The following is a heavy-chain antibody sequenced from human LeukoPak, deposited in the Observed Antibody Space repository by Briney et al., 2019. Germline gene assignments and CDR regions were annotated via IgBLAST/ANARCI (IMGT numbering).Heavy chain of an antibody. V-gene: IGHV4-39*02. J-gene: IGHJ3*02. CDR1: GGSISSYY. D-gene: IGHD3-22*01. CDR3: ARANYYDSSGYYYNAFDI. Sequence: SETLSLTCTVSGGSISSYYWGWIRQSPGKGLEWIGTFYYTGSTYYNPSLKSRITISVDTSKNHFSLKLSSVTAADTAVYYCARANYYDSSGYYYNAFDIWGQGTMVTVSS. CDR2: FYYTGST.